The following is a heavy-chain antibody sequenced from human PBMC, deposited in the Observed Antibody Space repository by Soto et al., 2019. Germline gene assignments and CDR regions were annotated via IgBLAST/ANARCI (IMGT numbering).Heavy chain of an antibody. Sequence: DVQLVESGGGLVEPGGSLTLSCAASGFTFSDAWMNWVRQAPGKGLEWVGRGKSQTDGGATEFAPAVRGRFSISRDDSTSTMFLHMNSLRIEDTGVYFCPTFNPDRPAVTVWDFDLWGQETMVTVSS. D-gene: IGHD3-16*01. J-gene: IGHJ3*01. CDR2: GKSQTDGGAT. CDR3: PTFNPDRPAVTVWDFDL. V-gene: IGHV3-15*07. CDR1: GFTFSDAW.